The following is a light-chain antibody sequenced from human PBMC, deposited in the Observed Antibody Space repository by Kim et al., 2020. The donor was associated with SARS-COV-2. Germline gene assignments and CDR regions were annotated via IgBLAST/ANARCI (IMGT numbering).Light chain of an antibody. CDR1: SSNIGAGFD. Sequence: QSVLTQPPSVSGAPGQRVTISCTGSSSNIGAGFDVHWYQQPPGRAPKLLIHDFTDRPSGVPDRFSGSKSGTSASLAITGLQAEDEADYYCQSYDSSLSGVVFGGGTQLTVL. V-gene: IGLV1-40*01. CDR2: DFT. CDR3: QSYDSSLSGVV. J-gene: IGLJ2*01.